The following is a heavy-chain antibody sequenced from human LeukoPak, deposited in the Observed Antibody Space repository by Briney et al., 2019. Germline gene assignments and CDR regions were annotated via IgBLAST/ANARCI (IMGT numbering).Heavy chain of an antibody. CDR1: GYTFTSYD. CDR2: MNPNSGDT. V-gene: IGHV1-8*03. Sequence: ASVKVSCKASGYTFTSYDINWVRQATGQGLEWMGWMNPNSGDTGYAQKFQGRVTITRNTSISTAYMELSSLRSEDTAVYYCARGKKDIVLMVYAITKYYYYYMDVWGKGTTATVSS. J-gene: IGHJ6*03. CDR3: ARGKKDIVLMVYAITKYYYYYMDV. D-gene: IGHD2-8*01.